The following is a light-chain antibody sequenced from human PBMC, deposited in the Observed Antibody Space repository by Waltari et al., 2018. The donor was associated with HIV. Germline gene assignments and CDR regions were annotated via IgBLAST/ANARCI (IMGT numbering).Light chain of an antibody. J-gene: IGKJ1*01. Sequence: DIVMNQSPDSLAVSPGGRATINCRSSRSLLHSSKNKNDLAWYQQKPGQPPKLLIYWASTRQSGVPERFSGSGSGTDFTLTIGSLQAEDAAVYYCQQYFSLPATFGQGTKVEIK. CDR1: RSLLHSSKNKND. CDR3: QQYFSLPAT. CDR2: WAS. V-gene: IGKV4-1*01.